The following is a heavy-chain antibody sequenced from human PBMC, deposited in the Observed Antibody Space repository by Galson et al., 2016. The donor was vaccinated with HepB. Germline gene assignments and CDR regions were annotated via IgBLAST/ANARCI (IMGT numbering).Heavy chain of an antibody. V-gene: IGHV4-61*03. D-gene: IGHD6-13*01. CDR1: GDSVSNTNYY. J-gene: IGHJ3*02. Sequence: SETLSLTCSVSGDSVSNTNYYWSLIRQPPGKGLEWIGYVYYSGSTRYNPSLKSRVTISVDTSKNHFSLKLTSVTAADTAVYYCARDSSIWFRGAFDIWGQGTMVTVSS. CDR2: VYYSGST. CDR3: ARDSSIWFRGAFDI.